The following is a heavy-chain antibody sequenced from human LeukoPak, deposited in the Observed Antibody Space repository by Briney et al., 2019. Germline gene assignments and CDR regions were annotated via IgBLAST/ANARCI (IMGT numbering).Heavy chain of an antibody. Sequence: GSLRLSCAASGFSLSTYALSWVRQAPGGGLEWGAAISGSGDKTYHADSVKGRFTIPKDDSENRLSLQMDSLRAEDTAVYFCAKDTTAWWYHRAYMNVWGKGTTVTVSS. CDR3: AKDTTAWWYHRAYMNV. D-gene: IGHD2-15*01. CDR1: GFSLSTYA. CDR2: ISGSGDKT. J-gene: IGHJ6*03. V-gene: IGHV3-23*01.